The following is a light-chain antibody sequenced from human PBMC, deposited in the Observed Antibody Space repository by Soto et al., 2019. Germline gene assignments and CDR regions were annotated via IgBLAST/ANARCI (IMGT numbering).Light chain of an antibody. V-gene: IGKV3-20*01. CDR3: QQYGNSPRSIT. J-gene: IGKJ5*01. CDR2: GAS. Sequence: EIVWTQSPGTLSLSPGERATLSCRASQSVGSKYLAWYQQKPGQAPRLLIYGASSRATGIPDRFSGSGSGTDFTLTINRLEPEDFAVYYCQQYGNSPRSITFGQGTRLEIK. CDR1: QSVGSKY.